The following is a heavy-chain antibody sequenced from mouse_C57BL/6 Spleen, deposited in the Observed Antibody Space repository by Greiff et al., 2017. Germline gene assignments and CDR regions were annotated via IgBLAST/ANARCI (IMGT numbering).Heavy chain of an antibody. D-gene: IGHD2-12*01. CDR3: ARWGDSYALYAMDD. V-gene: IGHV1-81*01. Sequence: QVQLQQSGAELARPGASVKLSCKASGYTFTSYGISWVKQRTGQGLEWIGEIYPRSGNTYYNEKFKGKATLTADKSSSTAYMELRSLTSEDSAVYFCARWGDSYALYAMDDWGQGTSVTVSS. CDR1: GYTFTSYG. CDR2: IYPRSGNT. J-gene: IGHJ4*01.